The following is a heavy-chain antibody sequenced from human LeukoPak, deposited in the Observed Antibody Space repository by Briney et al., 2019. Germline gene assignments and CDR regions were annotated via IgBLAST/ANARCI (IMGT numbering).Heavy chain of an antibody. CDR3: ARVSRGNSVGGDY. D-gene: IGHD4-23*01. CDR1: GGSISSYY. CDR2: IYSSGST. J-gene: IGHJ4*02. Sequence: SETLSLTCTVSGGSISSYYWSWIRQPPGKGLEWIGYIYSSGSTNYNPSLKSRVTISVDTSKNQFSLKLSSVTAADTAVYYCARVSRGNSVGGDYWGQGTLVTVSS. V-gene: IGHV4-59*01.